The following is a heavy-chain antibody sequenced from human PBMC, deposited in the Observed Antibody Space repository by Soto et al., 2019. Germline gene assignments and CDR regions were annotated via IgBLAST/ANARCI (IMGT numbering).Heavy chain of an antibody. CDR1: GFTFTAFG. J-gene: IGHJ4*02. D-gene: IGHD1-1*01. V-gene: IGHV3-30*18. CDR2: LSYNGNKR. Sequence: XGSLRLSCAASGFTFTAFGMHWVRQAPGKGLEWVAGLSYNGNKRYYGDSVKGRFTISRDNSKKLVYLEINSLRKEDSAVYFCAKLGGSQNDFNRFDYWGQGTLVTVSS. CDR3: AKLGGSQNDFNRFDY.